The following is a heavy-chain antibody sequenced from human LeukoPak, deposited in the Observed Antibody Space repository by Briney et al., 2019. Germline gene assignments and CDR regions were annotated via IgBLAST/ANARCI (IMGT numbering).Heavy chain of an antibody. Sequence: SVKVSCTASGGTFSSYGFTWVRQAPGQGLEWMGRIIPMFDIANSTQKFQGRVTITADKSTSTAYMELSSLRSEDTAVYYCARDSDYYGMDVWGQGTTVIVSS. V-gene: IGHV1-69*04. CDR3: ARDSDYYGMDV. CDR2: IIPMFDIA. J-gene: IGHJ6*02. CDR1: GGTFSSYG.